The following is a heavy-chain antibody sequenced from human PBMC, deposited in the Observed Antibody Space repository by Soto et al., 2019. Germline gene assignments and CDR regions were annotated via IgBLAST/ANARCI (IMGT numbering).Heavy chain of an antibody. D-gene: IGHD3-3*01. J-gene: IGHJ6*02. CDR2: ISNDGTTT. V-gene: IGHV3-74*01. CDR1: GLTFRNYW. Sequence: EVQLVESGGGIVQSGGSLRLSCAASGLTFRNYWMHWVRQAPGQGLVWVSRISNDGTTTDYADAVKGRFTVSRDNAENTQSLQIDSLRSEDTAVYFCASAVDYDFWRGTTHYGMDVWGQGTTVAVS. CDR3: ASAVDYDFWRGTTHYGMDV.